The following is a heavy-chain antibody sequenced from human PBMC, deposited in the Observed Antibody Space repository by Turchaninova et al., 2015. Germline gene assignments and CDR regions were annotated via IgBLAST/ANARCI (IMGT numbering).Heavy chain of an antibody. J-gene: IGHJ4*02. V-gene: IGHV4-59*02. D-gene: IGHD6-19*01. CDR3: ARERSPSGWQSLDH. Sequence: QVQLQESGPGLVKTSETLSLPCTVYGGSVMNHYWGWFRQPPGKGLEWIGYISYSGATNYNPSLKSRLTMSVDAPKNQFSLRVRSVTAADTAVYYCARERSPSGWQSLDHWGPGILITVSS. CDR2: ISYSGAT. CDR1: GGSVMNHY.